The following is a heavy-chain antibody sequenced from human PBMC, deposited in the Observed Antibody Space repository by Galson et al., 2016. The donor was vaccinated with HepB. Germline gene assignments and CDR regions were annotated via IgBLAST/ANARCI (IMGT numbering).Heavy chain of an antibody. V-gene: IGHV3-30-3*01. Sequence: SLRLSCAASGFSFSSFAIHWVRQAPGKGLEWVAVISYDGGNKYYADSVKARSTISRDNSENTLFLKMNSLRAEDTAVYYCARDYSGSGGYYYGMDVWGQGTTVTVSS. D-gene: IGHD5-12*01. CDR3: ARDYSGSGGYYYGMDV. CDR2: ISYDGGNK. CDR1: GFSFSSFA. J-gene: IGHJ6*02.